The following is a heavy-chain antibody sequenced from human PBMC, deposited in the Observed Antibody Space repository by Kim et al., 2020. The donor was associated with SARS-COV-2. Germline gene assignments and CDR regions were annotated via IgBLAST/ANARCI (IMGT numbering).Heavy chain of an antibody. CDR3: AKGYSGSGSPLYYFDY. CDR2: ISGSGGST. J-gene: IGHJ4*02. Sequence: GGSLRLSCAASGFTFSSYAMSWVRQAPGKGLEWVSAISGSGGSTYYADSVTGRFTISRENSKNTLYPQMNSLRAEDTAVYYCAKGYSGSGSPLYYFDYWGQGTLVTVSS. CDR1: GFTFSSYA. V-gene: IGHV3-23*01. D-gene: IGHD3-10*01.